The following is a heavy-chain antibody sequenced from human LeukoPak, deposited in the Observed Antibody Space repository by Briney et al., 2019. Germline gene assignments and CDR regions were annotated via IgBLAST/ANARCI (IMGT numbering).Heavy chain of an antibody. D-gene: IGHD1-26*01. CDR1: GFTFSSYG. CDR3: AKVGATAFDI. Sequence: PGRSLRLSCAASGFTFSSYGMHWVRQAPGKGLEWVAVISYDGSNKYYADSVKGRFTISRDNSKNTLYLQMNSLRAEDTAVYYCAKVGATAFDIWDQGTMVTVSS. J-gene: IGHJ3*02. CDR2: ISYDGSNK. V-gene: IGHV3-30*18.